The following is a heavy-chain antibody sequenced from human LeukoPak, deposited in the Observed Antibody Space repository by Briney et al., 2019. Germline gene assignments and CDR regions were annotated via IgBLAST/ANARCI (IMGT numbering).Heavy chain of an antibody. J-gene: IGHJ4*02. Sequence: GGSLRVSCAASGFTFDDYAMHWVRQAPGKGLEWVSGISWNSGSIGYANSVKGRFTISRDNAKNSLYLQMNSLRAEDTALYYCAKDTGYYYDSSNYWVWGQGTLVTVSS. CDR1: GFTFDDYA. V-gene: IGHV3-9*01. D-gene: IGHD3-22*01. CDR3: AKDTGYYYDSSNYWV. CDR2: ISWNSGSI.